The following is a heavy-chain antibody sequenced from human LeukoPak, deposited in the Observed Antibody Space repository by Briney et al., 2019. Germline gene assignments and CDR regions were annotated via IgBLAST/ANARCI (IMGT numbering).Heavy chain of an antibody. J-gene: IGHJ4*02. Sequence: GASVKVSCKASGYTFTGYYMHWVRQAPGQGLEWMGWINPNSGGTNYAQKFQGRVNMTRDTSISTAYMELSRLRSDDTAVYYCARLRAYCGGDCYRILDYWGQGTLVTVSS. CDR2: INPNSGGT. CDR1: GYTFTGYY. CDR3: ARLRAYCGGDCYRILDY. D-gene: IGHD2-21*02. V-gene: IGHV1-2*02.